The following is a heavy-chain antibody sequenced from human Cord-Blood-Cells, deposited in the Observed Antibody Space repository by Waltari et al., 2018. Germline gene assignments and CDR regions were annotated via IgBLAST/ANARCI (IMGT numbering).Heavy chain of an antibody. Sequence: QVQLQESGPGLVKPSETLSLTCAVSGYSLRTGYYWGWTRHPPGKGLEWIGSIYHSGSTNYNPSLKSRVTISVDTSKNQFSLKLSSVTAADTAVYYCARDRGGYSGYDYYYYGMDVWGQGTTVTVSS. V-gene: IGHV4-38-2*02. CDR3: ARDRGGYSGYDYYYYGMDV. D-gene: IGHD5-12*01. CDR1: GYSLRTGYY. CDR2: IYHSGST. J-gene: IGHJ6*02.